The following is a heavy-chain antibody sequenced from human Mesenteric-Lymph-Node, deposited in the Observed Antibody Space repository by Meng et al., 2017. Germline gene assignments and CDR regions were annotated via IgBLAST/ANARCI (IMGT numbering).Heavy chain of an antibody. CDR1: GFAFNRYW. Sequence: GESLKISCAASGFAFNRYWMHWVRQAPGKGLVWVSCLHTDGSGTYYADSVKGRFTISRDNAKNTLYLQMNSLRAEDTAVYYCAREQDYGDYGRDAFDIWGQGTMVTVSS. V-gene: IGHV3-74*01. J-gene: IGHJ3*02. CDR2: LHTDGSGT. CDR3: AREQDYGDYGRDAFDI. D-gene: IGHD4-17*01.